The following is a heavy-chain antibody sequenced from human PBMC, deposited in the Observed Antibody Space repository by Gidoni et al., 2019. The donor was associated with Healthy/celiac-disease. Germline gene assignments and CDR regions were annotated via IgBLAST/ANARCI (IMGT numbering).Heavy chain of an antibody. CDR2: FDPEDVET. V-gene: IGHV1-24*01. J-gene: IGHJ6*02. D-gene: IGHD1-26*01. Sequence: QVQLAQSGAEVKRPGASVTVSGKVSGYTLSAVSMHWVRQAPGKGLEWMGSFDPEDVETFYAQKFRGRVTMTGDTSPDTAYMELSSLGSEDTAVYYCATDSGSYSGYYSGLDVWGQGTTVIVSS. CDR3: ATDSGSYSGYYSGLDV. CDR1: GYTLSAVS.